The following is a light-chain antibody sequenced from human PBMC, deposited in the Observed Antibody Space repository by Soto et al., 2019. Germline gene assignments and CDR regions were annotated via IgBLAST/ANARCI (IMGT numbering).Light chain of an antibody. CDR2: GAS. V-gene: IGKV3-15*01. CDR3: QQYNNWPPWT. J-gene: IGKJ1*01. Sequence: ETVMTQSPATLSVSPGDRVTLSCRASQTVHTNLAWFQQKPGQAPKLLIYGASTRDTGVPARFTGSGSGTEFTLIISSLQSEDFAVYFCQQYNNWPPWTFGQGTKVDIK. CDR1: QTVHTN.